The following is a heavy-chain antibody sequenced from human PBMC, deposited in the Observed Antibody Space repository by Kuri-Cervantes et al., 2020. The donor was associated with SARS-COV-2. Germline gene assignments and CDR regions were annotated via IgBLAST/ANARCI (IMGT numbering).Heavy chain of an antibody. V-gene: IGHV4-61*01. CDR3: ARGAIAAAAFDY. D-gene: IGHD6-13*01. CDR1: GGSVSSGSYY. Sequence: GSLRLSCTVSGGSVSSGSYYWSWIRQPPGKGLEWIGYIYYSGSTNYNPSLKSRVTISVDTSKNQFSLKLSSVTAADTAVYYCARGAIAAAAFDYWGQGNLVTVSS. CDR2: IYYSGST. J-gene: IGHJ4*02.